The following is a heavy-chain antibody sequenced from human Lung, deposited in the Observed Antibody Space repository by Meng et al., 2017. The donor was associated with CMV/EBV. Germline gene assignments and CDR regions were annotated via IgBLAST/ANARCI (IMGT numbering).Heavy chain of an antibody. CDR1: GGSISSSNW. V-gene: IGHV4-4*02. CDR3: ARDGAAGPANYYYYYGMDV. CDR2: IYHSGST. Sequence: SETLSLTCAVSGGSISSSNWWSWVRQPPGKGLEWIGEIYHSGSTNYNPSLKSRVTISVDKSKNQFSLKLSSVTAADTAVYYCARDGAAGPANYYYYYGMDVWGQGXTVTVSS. D-gene: IGHD6-13*01. J-gene: IGHJ6*02.